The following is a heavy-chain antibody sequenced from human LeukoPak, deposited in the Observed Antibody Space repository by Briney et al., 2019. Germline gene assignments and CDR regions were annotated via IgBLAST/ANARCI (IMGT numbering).Heavy chain of an antibody. CDR1: GYTFTSYD. Sequence: ASVKVSCKASGYTFTSYDINWVRQATGQGLEWMGWMNPNSGNTGYAQKFHDRVTMTRSTSISTAYMELSSLRAEDTAVYYCAKDMGSYGYRYFQHWGQGTLVTVSS. CDR3: AKDMGSYGYRYFQH. D-gene: IGHD5-18*01. V-gene: IGHV1-8*01. CDR2: MNPNSGNT. J-gene: IGHJ1*01.